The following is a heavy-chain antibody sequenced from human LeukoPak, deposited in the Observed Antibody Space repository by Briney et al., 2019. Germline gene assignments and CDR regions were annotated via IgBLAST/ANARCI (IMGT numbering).Heavy chain of an antibody. D-gene: IGHD3-22*01. V-gene: IGHV3-30-3*02. CDR3: AKIWSSGYSDY. Sequence: GGSLRLSCAASGFTFSSYAMHWVRQAPGKGLEWVAVISYDGSNKYYADSVKGRFTISRDNSKNTLYLQMNSLRAEDTAVYYCAKIWSSGYSDYWGQGTLVTVSS. J-gene: IGHJ4*02. CDR2: ISYDGSNK. CDR1: GFTFSSYA.